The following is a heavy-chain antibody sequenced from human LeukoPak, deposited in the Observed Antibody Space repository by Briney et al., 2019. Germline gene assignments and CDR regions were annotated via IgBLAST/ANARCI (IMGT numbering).Heavy chain of an antibody. J-gene: IGHJ4*02. CDR2: TYYRSKWYN. Sequence: WVRQSPSRGLEWLGRTYYRSKWYNEYAVSVKSRITINANTSNNQFSLHLNSVTPEDTALYYCVSGAGAGFDYWGQGTLVTVSS. CDR3: VSGAGAGFDY. D-gene: IGHD6-13*01. V-gene: IGHV6-1*01.